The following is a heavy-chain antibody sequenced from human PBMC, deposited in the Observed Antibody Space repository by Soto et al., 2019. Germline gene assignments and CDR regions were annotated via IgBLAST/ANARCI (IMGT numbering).Heavy chain of an antibody. J-gene: IGHJ4*02. CDR2: ISGSGGST. CDR1: GFTFSSYA. D-gene: IGHD6-19*01. V-gene: IGHV3-23*01. CDR3: AKDGWYSSGWYSDFDY. Sequence: GGSLRLSCAASGFTFSSYAMSWVRQAPGKGLEWVSAISGSGGSTYYADSVKGRFTISRDNSKNTLYLQMNSLRAEDTAVYYCAKDGWYSSGWYSDFDYWGQGTLVTAPQ.